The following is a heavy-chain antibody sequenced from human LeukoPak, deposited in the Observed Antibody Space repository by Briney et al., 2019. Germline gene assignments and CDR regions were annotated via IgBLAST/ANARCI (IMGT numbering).Heavy chain of an antibody. Sequence: GGSLRLSCAASGFTFSSYSMNWVRQAPGKGLEWVSYISSSSSTIYYADSVKGRFTISRDNAKNSLYLQMNSLRAEDTAVYYCARDLLRAFDIWGQGTMATVSS. V-gene: IGHV3-48*01. CDR3: ARDLLRAFDI. CDR2: ISSSSSTI. J-gene: IGHJ3*02. CDR1: GFTFSSYS.